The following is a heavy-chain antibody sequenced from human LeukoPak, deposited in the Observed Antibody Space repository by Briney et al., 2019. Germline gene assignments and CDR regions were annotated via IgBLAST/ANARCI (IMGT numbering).Heavy chain of an antibody. CDR1: GFTFSSYS. D-gene: IGHD2-15*01. CDR2: ISSSSSYI. V-gene: IGHV3-21*01. Sequence: GGSLRLSCAASGFTFSSYSMNWVRQAPGKRLEWVSSISSSSSYIYYADSVKGRFTISRDNAKNSLYLQMNSLRAEDTAVYYCATHPPRYCSGGSCYPRYYYCYMDVWGKGTTVTVSS. J-gene: IGHJ6*03. CDR3: ATHPPRYCSGGSCYPRYYYCYMDV.